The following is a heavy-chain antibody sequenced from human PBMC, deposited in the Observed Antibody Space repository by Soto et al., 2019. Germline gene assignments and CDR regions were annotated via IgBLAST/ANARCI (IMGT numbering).Heavy chain of an antibody. J-gene: IGHJ6*02. D-gene: IGHD3-3*01. Sequence: GASVKVSCKASGYTFTSYDINWVRQATGQGLEWMGWMNPNSGNTGYAQEFQDRVTMTRNTSISTAYMELSSLRSEDTAVYYCAREGYYDFWSGYYTGYYYYGMDVWGQGTTVTVSS. CDR3: AREGYYDFWSGYYTGYYYYGMDV. V-gene: IGHV1-8*01. CDR2: MNPNSGNT. CDR1: GYTFTSYD.